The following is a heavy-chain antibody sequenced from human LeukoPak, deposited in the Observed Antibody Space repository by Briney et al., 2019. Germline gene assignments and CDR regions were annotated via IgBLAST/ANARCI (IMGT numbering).Heavy chain of an antibody. CDR1: GYTFTSYA. D-gene: IGHD3-22*01. V-gene: IGHV1-3*01. Sequence: ASVKVSCKASGYTFTSYAMHWVRQAPGQRLEWMGWINAGNGNTKYSQKFQGRVTITRDTSASTAYMELSSLRSEDTAVYYCASTLGDYYDSSGDHAFDIWGQGTMVTVSS. J-gene: IGHJ3*02. CDR3: ASTLGDYYDSSGDHAFDI. CDR2: INAGNGNT.